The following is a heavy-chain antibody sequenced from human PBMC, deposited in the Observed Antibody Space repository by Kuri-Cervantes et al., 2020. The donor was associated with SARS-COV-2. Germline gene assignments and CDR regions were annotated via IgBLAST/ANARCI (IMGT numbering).Heavy chain of an antibody. D-gene: IGHD1-1*01. V-gene: IGHV3-30*04. Sequence: GGSLRLSCAASGFTFSDSAMHWVRQAPGKGLEWVAFISYDGSSKDYADSVKGRLTISRDNSKNTLYLQMKSLRAEDTALYFCAKDGYNWGDYFDYWGQGTLVTVSS. CDR3: AKDGYNWGDYFDY. J-gene: IGHJ4*02. CDR2: ISYDGSSK. CDR1: GFTFSDSA.